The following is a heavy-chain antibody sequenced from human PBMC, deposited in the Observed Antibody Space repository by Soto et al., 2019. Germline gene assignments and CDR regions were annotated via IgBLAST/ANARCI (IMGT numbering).Heavy chain of an antibody. Sequence: QVHLEQSGPEVKKPGASVKVSCKASGYTFTSYGISWVRLAAGQGLEWMGWTNIYGGGTNYAQKYQDRVTMTRDTSTNTVYLEMRSLTSDDTAIYYCARALYYYDNSGLAFWGQGTLVTVSS. V-gene: IGHV1-18*01. D-gene: IGHD3-22*01. J-gene: IGHJ4*02. CDR2: TNIYGGGT. CDR1: GYTFTSYG. CDR3: ARALYYYDNSGLAF.